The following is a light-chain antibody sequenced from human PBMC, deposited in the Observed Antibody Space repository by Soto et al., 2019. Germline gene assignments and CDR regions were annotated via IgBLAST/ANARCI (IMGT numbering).Light chain of an antibody. V-gene: IGKV1-6*01. Sequence: AVQMTQSPSSLSASVGDRVTITCRASQGIGNDLASYQQRPGKAPKLLIYAASSLQSGVPSRFSGSGPGTDVTLTISSLQPGDVATYYCLLDYNFPLSFGGGTKVEIK. CDR2: AAS. CDR3: LLDYNFPLS. J-gene: IGKJ4*01. CDR1: QGIGND.